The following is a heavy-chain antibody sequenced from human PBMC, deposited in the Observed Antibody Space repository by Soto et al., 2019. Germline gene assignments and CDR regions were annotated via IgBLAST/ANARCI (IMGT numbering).Heavy chain of an antibody. CDR1: GGSISSSSYY. D-gene: IGHD2-2*01. J-gene: IGHJ5*02. CDR3: ARRRGGCSSTSCYWGLDP. V-gene: IGHV4-39*01. CDR2: IYYSGST. Sequence: QLQLQESGPGLVKPSETLSLTCTVSGGSISSSSYYWGWIRQPPGKGLEWIGSIYYSGSTYYNPSLKSRVTISVDTSKNQFSLKLSSVTAADTAVYYCARRRGGCSSTSCYWGLDPWGQGTLVTVSS.